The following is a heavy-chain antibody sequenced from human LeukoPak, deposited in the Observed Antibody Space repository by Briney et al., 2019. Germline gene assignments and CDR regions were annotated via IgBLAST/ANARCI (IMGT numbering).Heavy chain of an antibody. CDR1: GFTFSSSW. J-gene: IGHJ4*02. V-gene: IGHV3-53*01. CDR2: IYGAGNI. Sequence: GGSLRLSCAASGFTFSSSWMHWVRQAPGKGLEWVSVIYGAGNIYYADSVKGRFIISRDNSKNTLYLQMNSLRAEDTAVYYCASHGGSWYGFDYWGQGTLVTVSS. CDR3: ASHGGSWYGFDY. D-gene: IGHD6-13*01.